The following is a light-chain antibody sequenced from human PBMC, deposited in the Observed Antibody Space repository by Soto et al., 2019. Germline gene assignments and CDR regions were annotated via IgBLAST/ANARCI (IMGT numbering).Light chain of an antibody. J-gene: IGKJ1*01. CDR2: DSS. Sequence: DIQMTQSPATLSASVGDTVTVTCRASQSVSGWLAWYHQKPVEAPKLLIYDSSAWPRGVPSRFSGSGSGTKFTLTNSSLQADDFATYYCQQYSSYWTFGQGTKVDIK. CDR1: QSVSGW. CDR3: QQYSSYWT. V-gene: IGKV1-5*01.